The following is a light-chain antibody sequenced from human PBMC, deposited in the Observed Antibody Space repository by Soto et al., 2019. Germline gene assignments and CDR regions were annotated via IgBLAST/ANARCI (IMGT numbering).Light chain of an antibody. V-gene: IGKV3-20*01. CDR1: QSVSSSY. J-gene: IGKJ1*01. CDR3: QQYGSSSWT. Sequence: EIVLTQSPGTLSLSPGERATLSCRASQSVSSSYLAWYQQKPGQAPRLLIYGTSNRATAIPDRFSGSGSGTDFTLTISRLEPEDFAVYYCQQYGSSSWTFGQGTKVDIK. CDR2: GTS.